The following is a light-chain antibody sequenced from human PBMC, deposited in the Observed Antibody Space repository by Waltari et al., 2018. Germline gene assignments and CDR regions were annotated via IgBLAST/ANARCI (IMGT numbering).Light chain of an antibody. CDR3: QQSYSHPQT. Sequence: DTQLTQSTSSLSASVGDRVTIACRASQSIKIYLNWYQQKSGKAPKLLIYAASNLQSGVPSRFSGSGSGTDFTLTISSLQPEDFATYYCQQSYSHPQTFGQGTKLEI. CDR1: QSIKIY. CDR2: AAS. J-gene: IGKJ2*01. V-gene: IGKV1-39*01.